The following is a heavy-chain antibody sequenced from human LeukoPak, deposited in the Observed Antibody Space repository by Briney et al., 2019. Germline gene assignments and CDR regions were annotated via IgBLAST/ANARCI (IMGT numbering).Heavy chain of an antibody. CDR3: AREHYYRSGIYFYSYYYSMDV. D-gene: IGHD3-10*01. Sequence: GRSQRLSCAASGFTFSSYALHWVRQAPGKGLEWVAVAAYDGSHKYYAESVKGRFTISRDNSKNTLYLQMNSLRPEDTAVYYCAREHYYRSGIYFYSYYYSMDVWGKGTTVTVSS. J-gene: IGHJ6*03. V-gene: IGHV3-30*04. CDR2: AAYDGSHK. CDR1: GFTFSSYA.